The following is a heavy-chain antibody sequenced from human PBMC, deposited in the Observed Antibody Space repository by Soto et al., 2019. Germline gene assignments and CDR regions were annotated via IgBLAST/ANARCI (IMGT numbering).Heavy chain of an antibody. V-gene: IGHV4-61*01. Sequence: QVQLQESGPGLVKPSETLSLTCTVSGGSVSSGSYYWSWIRQPPEKGLEWIGNIYYSGSTNYDPHLKSRVTISVDKAKNQCSGNVTSVTAADTAVYYYARATPSFDYRGQGTLVTVSS. D-gene: IGHD3-16*02. CDR1: GGSVSSGSYY. CDR2: IYYSGST. CDR3: ARATPSFDY. J-gene: IGHJ4*02.